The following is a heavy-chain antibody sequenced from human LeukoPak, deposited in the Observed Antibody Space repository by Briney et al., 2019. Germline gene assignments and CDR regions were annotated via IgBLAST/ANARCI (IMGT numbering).Heavy chain of an antibody. J-gene: IGHJ4*02. CDR2: ISSSSSYI. V-gene: IGHV3-21*04. CDR3: ARGGAWYYYDSSGYYPNYFDY. Sequence: EGSLRLSCAASGFTFSSYSMNWVRQAPGKGLEWVSSISSSSSYIYYADSVKGRFTISRDNAKNSLYLQMNSLRAEDTAVYYCARGGAWYYYDSSGYYPNYFDYWGQGTLVTVSS. D-gene: IGHD3-22*01. CDR1: GFTFSSYS.